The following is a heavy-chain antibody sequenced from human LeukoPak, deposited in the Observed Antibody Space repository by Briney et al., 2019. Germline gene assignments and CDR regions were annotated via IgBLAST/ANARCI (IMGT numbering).Heavy chain of an antibody. CDR3: ARAPRGYCSSTSCSLFDI. CDR2: IYTSGST. CDR1: GGSISSYY. Sequence: SETLSLTCTVSGGSISSYYWSWIRQPAGKGLEWIGRIYTSGSTNYNPSLKGRVTMSVDTSKNQFSLKLSSVTAADTAVYYCARAPRGYCSSTSCSLFDIWGQGTMVTVSS. V-gene: IGHV4-4*07. D-gene: IGHD2-2*01. J-gene: IGHJ3*02.